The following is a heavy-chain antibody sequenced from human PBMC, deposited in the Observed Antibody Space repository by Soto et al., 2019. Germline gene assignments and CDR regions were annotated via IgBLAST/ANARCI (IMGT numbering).Heavy chain of an antibody. D-gene: IGHD2-8*01. CDR1: GFTFSSYA. CDR2: ISGSGGST. V-gene: IGHV3-23*01. CDR3: AKEPGYCTNGVCYPDPGYFQH. Sequence: GGSLRLSCAASGFTFSSYAMSWVRQAPGKGLEWVSAISGSGGSTYYADSVKGRFTISRDNSKNTLYLQMNSLRAEDTAVYYCAKEPGYCTNGVCYPDPGYFQHWGQGTLVTVSS. J-gene: IGHJ1*01.